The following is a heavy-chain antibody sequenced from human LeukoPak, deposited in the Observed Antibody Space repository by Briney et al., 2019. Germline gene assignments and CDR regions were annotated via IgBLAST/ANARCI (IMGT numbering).Heavy chain of an antibody. CDR1: VGTFSNYA. J-gene: IGHJ4*02. Sequence: SVNVSFKSSVGTFSNYAISWVRQAPGQGLEWMGRIIPILGMANYAQKFLGRATITADKSESTVYMELSSLRSEDKAVYCCAREAIRLSLGELSLLGYFDYWGQGTLVTVSS. V-gene: IGHV1-69*04. CDR3: AREAIRLSLGELSLLGYFDY. D-gene: IGHD3-16*02. CDR2: IIPILGMA.